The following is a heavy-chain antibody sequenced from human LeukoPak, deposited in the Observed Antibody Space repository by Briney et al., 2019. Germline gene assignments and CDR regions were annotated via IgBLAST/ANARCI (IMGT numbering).Heavy chain of an antibody. CDR2: ISAYNANT. Sequence: ASVKVSCKASGYTFTSYGISWVRQAPGQGLEWMGWISAYNANTNYAQKLQGRVTMTTDTSTSTAYMELRSLRSDDTAVYYCARDPNVDTAMAINWFDPWGQGTLVTVSS. CDR3: ARDPNVDTAMAINWFDP. CDR1: GYTFTSYG. J-gene: IGHJ5*02. V-gene: IGHV1-18*01. D-gene: IGHD5-18*01.